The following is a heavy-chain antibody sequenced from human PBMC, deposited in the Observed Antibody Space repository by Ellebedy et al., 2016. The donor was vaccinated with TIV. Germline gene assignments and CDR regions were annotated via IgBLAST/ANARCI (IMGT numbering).Heavy chain of an antibody. CDR1: GFTFSSYS. J-gene: IGHJ4*02. CDR3: ASLHRGSWVHD. Sequence: GGSLRLXCAASGFTFSSYSMNWVRQAPGKGLEWVSSISSSSSYIYYADSVKGRFTISRDNAKNSLYLQMNSLRAEDTAVYYCASLHRGSWVHDWGQGTLVTVSS. V-gene: IGHV3-21*01. CDR2: ISSSSSYI. D-gene: IGHD1-26*01.